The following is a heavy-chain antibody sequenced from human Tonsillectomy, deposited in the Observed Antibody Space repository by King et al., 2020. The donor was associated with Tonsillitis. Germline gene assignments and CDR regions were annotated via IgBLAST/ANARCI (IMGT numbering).Heavy chain of an antibody. J-gene: IGHJ6*02. CDR3: AKGLAYCGGDCFYGMDV. V-gene: IGHV3-23*03. CDR1: GFTFSSYG. D-gene: IGHD2-21*01. Sequence: VQLVESGGGLVRPGGSLRLSCAASGFTFSSYGMSWVRQATGKGLERVSVIYSGASSTYYADSVKGRFTISRDNFKNTLYLQMNSLRAEDTAVYYGAKGLAYCGGDCFYGMDVWGQGTTVTVS. CDR2: IYSGASST.